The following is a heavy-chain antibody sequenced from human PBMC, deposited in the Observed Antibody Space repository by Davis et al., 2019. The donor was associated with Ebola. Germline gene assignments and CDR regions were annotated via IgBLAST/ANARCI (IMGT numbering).Heavy chain of an antibody. J-gene: IGHJ6*03. V-gene: IGHV3-53*04. CDR2: IYSGGST. CDR1: GFTVSSNY. CDR3: ASPHYMDV. Sequence: GESLKISCAASGFTVSSNYMSWVRQAPGKGLEWVSVIYSGGSTYYADSVKGRFTISRHNSKNTLYLQMNSLRAEDTAVYYCASPHYMDVWGKGTTVTVSS.